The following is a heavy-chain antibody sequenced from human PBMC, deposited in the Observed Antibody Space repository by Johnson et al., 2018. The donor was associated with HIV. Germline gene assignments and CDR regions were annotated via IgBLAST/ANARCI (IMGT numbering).Heavy chain of an antibody. Sequence: VQLVESGGGVVQPGGSLRLSCAASGFTFSRYAIHWVRQAPGKGLEYVSAISSNGGSTYYANSVRGRFIISRDNSKNTLYLQMNSLRAEDTAVYYCARDPRLGELKIDRRGYAFDIWGQGTMVTVSS. J-gene: IGHJ3*02. CDR2: ISSNGGST. CDR3: ARDPRLGELKIDRRGYAFDI. D-gene: IGHD3-16*01. CDR1: GFTFSRYA. V-gene: IGHV3-64*01.